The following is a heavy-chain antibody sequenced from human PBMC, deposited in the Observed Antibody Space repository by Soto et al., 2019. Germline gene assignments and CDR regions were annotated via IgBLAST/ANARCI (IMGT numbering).Heavy chain of an antibody. CDR3: ARDSSCWPYYFDS. CDR1: GGSIMHYH. D-gene: IGHD6-13*01. Sequence: SETLSLTCTVSGGSIMHYHWSWIRQPPGKGLEWIGYVYYSGSTNYNPSFRSRASLSVDMSKNQFSLKLTSVTAADTALYFCARDSSCWPYYFDSWGQGALVTVSS. J-gene: IGHJ4*02. CDR2: VYYSGST. V-gene: IGHV4-59*01.